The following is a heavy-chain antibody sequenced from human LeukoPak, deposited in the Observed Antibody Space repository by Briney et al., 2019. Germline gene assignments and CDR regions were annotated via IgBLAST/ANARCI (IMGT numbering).Heavy chain of an antibody. CDR2: INHSGST. Sequence: SETLSLTCTVSGGSISSYYWSWIRQPPGKGLEWIGEINHSGSTNYNPSLKSRVTISVDTSKNQFSLKLSSVTAADTAVYYCARGGYYDSSGGLFFDYWGQGTLVTVSS. CDR3: ARGGYYDSSGGLFFDY. V-gene: IGHV4-34*01. J-gene: IGHJ4*02. CDR1: GGSISSYY. D-gene: IGHD3-22*01.